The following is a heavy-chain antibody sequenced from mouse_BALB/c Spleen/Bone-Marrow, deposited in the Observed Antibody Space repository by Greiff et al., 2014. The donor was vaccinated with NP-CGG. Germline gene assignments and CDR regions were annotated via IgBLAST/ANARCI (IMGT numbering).Heavy chain of an antibody. J-gene: IGHJ3*01. CDR2: INYSGSS. D-gene: IGHD4-1*01. Sequence: EVQLQQSGPGLVKPSQSLSLTCAVTGYSITSDYAWNWIRKFPGNKLEWMGYINYSGSSSYNPSLKSRISITRDTSKNQFFLQLNSVTTEDTATYYCASQNWAWFTYWGQGTLVTVSA. CDR3: ASQNWAWFTY. CDR1: GYSITSDYA. V-gene: IGHV3-2*02.